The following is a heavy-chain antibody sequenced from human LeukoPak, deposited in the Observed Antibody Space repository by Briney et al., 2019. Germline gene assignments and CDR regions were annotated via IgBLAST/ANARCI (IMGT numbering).Heavy chain of an antibody. V-gene: IGHV3-48*01. CDR3: VREGGSGNL. Sequence: GGSLRLSCAASGFTFSSYGMNWVRQAPGKGLEWVSYISNSGSSIYYAGSVEGRFTVSRDNAKTSLYLQMNSLRAEDTAVYYCVREGGSGNLWGQGTLVTVSS. D-gene: IGHD3-10*01. CDR2: ISNSGSSI. J-gene: IGHJ5*02. CDR1: GFTFSSYG.